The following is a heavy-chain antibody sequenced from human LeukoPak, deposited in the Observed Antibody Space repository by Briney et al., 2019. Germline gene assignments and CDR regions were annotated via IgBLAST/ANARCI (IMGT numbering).Heavy chain of an antibody. J-gene: IGHJ4*02. CDR3: ARSHSESSGWYDY. CDR2: IYYSGST. V-gene: IGHV4-61*05. Sequence: SETLSLTCTVSGGSISSSSYYWGWIRQPPGKGLEWIGYIYYSGSTNYNPSLKSRVTISVDTSKNQFSLKLSSVTAADTAVYYCARSHSESSGWYDYWGQGTLVTVSS. D-gene: IGHD6-19*01. CDR1: GGSISSSSYY.